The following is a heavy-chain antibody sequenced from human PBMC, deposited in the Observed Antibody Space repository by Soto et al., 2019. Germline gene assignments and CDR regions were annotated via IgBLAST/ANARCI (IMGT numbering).Heavy chain of an antibody. CDR2: FNPRGGSA. J-gene: IGHJ5*02. V-gene: IGHV1-46*01. CDR1: GYTFTNYY. Sequence: QVQLVQSGAEVKKPGVSVRVSCKASGYTFTNYYIHWIRQAPGQGLEWMGVFNPRGGSATYAQKFQGRLIMTADTSTSTVYMEMSSLRSEDTAVYYCARQGVVREHWFVPWGQGTLVTVSS. CDR3: ARQGVVREHWFVP. D-gene: IGHD3-3*01.